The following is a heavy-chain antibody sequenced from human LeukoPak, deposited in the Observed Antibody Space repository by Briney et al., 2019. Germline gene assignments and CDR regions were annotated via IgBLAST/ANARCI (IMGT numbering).Heavy chain of an antibody. D-gene: IGHD6-19*01. J-gene: IGHJ1*01. V-gene: IGHV3-9*01. CDR3: ARAYKDRSLAGKKEFFQH. CDR1: GFTFDNYA. CDR2: ISWNSGTI. Sequence: GRSLRLSCAAYGFTFDNYAMNWVRQVPGKGLEWISLISWNSGTIGYADSVKGRFTISRDNANNFLYLQMNSLRAEDTALYYCARAYKDRSLAGKKEFFQHWGQGTLVTVSS.